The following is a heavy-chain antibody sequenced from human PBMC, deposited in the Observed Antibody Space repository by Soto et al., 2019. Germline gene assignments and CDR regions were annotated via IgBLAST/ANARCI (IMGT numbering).Heavy chain of an antibody. J-gene: IGHJ5*02. CDR3: ARHSYYSNPLRFDP. Sequence: QVQLQESGPGLVQPSETLSLTCTVSGGSITGYYWSWIRQPPGKGPEWIGNIHYSGSTNYNPSPKSRVTISVDTSKHQFSLRLSSVTAAETAVYYCARHSYYSNPLRFDPWGQGTLVTVSS. CDR2: IHYSGST. CDR1: GGSITGYY. D-gene: IGHD4-4*01. V-gene: IGHV4-59*08.